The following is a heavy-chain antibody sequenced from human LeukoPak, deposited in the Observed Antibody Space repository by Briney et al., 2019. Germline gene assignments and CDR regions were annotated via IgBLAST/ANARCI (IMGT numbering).Heavy chain of an antibody. CDR2: MNPNSGNT. D-gene: IGHD3-9*01. CDR3: ARFGDYDILTGYERPFDY. J-gene: IGHJ4*02. Sequence: ASVKVSCKASGYTFTSYDISWVRQATGQGLEWMGWMNPNSGNTGYAQKFQGRVTMTRNTSISTAYMELSSLRSEDTAVYYCARFGDYDILTGYERPFDYWGQGTLVTVSS. V-gene: IGHV1-8*01. CDR1: GYTFTSYD.